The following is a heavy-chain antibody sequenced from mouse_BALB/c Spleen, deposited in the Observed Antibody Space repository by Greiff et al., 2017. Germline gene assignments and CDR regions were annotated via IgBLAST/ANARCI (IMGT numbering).Heavy chain of an antibody. CDR2: IWGDGST. CDR3: ARVFPSYAMDY. Sequence: VQLQESGPGLVAPSHSLSITYTVSGFSLTGYGVNWVRQPPGKGLEWLGMIWGDGSTDYNSALKSRLSISKDNSKSQVFLKMNSLQTDDTAMYYCARVFPSYAMDYWGQGTSVTVSS. CDR1: GFSLTGYG. J-gene: IGHJ4*01. V-gene: IGHV2-6-7*01.